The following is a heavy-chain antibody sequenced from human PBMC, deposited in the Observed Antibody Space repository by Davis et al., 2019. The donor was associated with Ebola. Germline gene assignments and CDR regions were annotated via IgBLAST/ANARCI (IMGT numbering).Heavy chain of an antibody. CDR2: ISGSGGST. Sequence: GESLKISCAASGFTFSSYGMHWVRQAPGKGLEWVSAISGSGGSTYYADSVKGRFTISRDNAKNSLYLQMNSLRAEDTAVYYCARHGLRFDYWGQGTLVTVSS. CDR3: ARHGLRFDY. V-gene: IGHV3-23*01. J-gene: IGHJ4*02. CDR1: GFTFSSYG. D-gene: IGHD5-12*01.